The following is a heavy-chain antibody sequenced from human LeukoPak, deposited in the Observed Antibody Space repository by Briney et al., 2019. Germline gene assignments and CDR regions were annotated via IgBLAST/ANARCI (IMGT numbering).Heavy chain of an antibody. V-gene: IGHV4-59*08. D-gene: IGHD5-18*01. J-gene: IGHJ4*02. CDR1: GGSISSYY. CDR2: IYYSGST. Sequence: SETLSLTCTVSGGSISSYYWSWIRQPPGKGLEWIGYIYYSGSTNYNPSLKSRVTISVDTSKNQFSLKLSSVTAADTAVYYCARTSQLWVDYWGQGTLVTVSS. CDR3: ARTSQLWVDY.